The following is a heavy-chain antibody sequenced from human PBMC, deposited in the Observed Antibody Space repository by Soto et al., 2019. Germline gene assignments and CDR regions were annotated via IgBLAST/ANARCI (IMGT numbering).Heavy chain of an antibody. Sequence: QVQLVESGGGVVQPGGSLRLSCAASGFTFSSYAMHWVRQAPGKGLEWVAVISYDGSNKYYADSVKGRFTISRDNSKNTLYLQMKSLRAEDTAVYYCARDLEVAVAGAWGQGTLVTVSS. V-gene: IGHV3-30-3*01. D-gene: IGHD6-19*01. CDR1: GFTFSSYA. CDR3: ARDLEVAVAGA. J-gene: IGHJ5*02. CDR2: ISYDGSNK.